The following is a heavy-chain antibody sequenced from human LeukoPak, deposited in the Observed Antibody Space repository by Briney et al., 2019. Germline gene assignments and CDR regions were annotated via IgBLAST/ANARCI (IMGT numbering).Heavy chain of an antibody. CDR2: IYYSGST. D-gene: IGHD5-18*01. V-gene: IGHV4-30-4*08. CDR1: GGSISSGGYY. CDR3: ARVYGGYSYGTFDY. Sequence: PSETLSLTCTVSGGSISSGGYYWSWIRQHPGKGLEWIGYIYYSGSTNYNPSLKSRVTISVDTSKNQFSLKLSSVTAADTAVYYCARVYGGYSYGTFDYWGQGTLVTVSS. J-gene: IGHJ4*02.